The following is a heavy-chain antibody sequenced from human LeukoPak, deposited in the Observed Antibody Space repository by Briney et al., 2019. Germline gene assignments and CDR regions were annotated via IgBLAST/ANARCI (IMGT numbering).Heavy chain of an antibody. CDR2: ISGYVYST. V-gene: IGHV3-23*01. D-gene: IGHD6-13*01. Sequence: GALRLSCAASGITFSNYAMSWVRQAPGKGLEWVSDISGYVYSTYYADSVKGRFTISRDNSKNTLYLQMNSLRAEDTAVYYCAKSYSSTWRNAFDIWGQGTMVTVSS. CDR3: AKSYSSTWRNAFDI. J-gene: IGHJ3*02. CDR1: GITFSNYA.